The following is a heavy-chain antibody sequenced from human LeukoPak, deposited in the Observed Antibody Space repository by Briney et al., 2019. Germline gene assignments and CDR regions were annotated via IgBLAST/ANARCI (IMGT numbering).Heavy chain of an antibody. Sequence: GGSLRLSCAASGFTVSSNYMAWVRQAPGKGLEWVSVIYSGGTIYYADSVKGRFNISRDNSKNTLYLQMNSLRAEDTAVYYCAREGSYDGSTMWYFDYWGQGTLVTVST. CDR2: IYSGGTI. J-gene: IGHJ4*02. D-gene: IGHD3-22*01. CDR3: AREGSYDGSTMWYFDY. CDR1: GFTVSSNY. V-gene: IGHV3-53*01.